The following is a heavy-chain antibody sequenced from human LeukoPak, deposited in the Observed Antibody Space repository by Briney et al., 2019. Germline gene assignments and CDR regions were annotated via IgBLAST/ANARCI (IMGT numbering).Heavy chain of an antibody. D-gene: IGHD1-26*01. CDR3: ARWGGGSLGY. V-gene: IGHV4-39*07. J-gene: IGHJ4*02. CDR1: GGSISSSSYY. Sequence: SETLSLTCTVSGGSISSSSYYWGWIRQPPGKGLEWIGSIYYSGSTYYNPSLKSRVTISVDTSKNQFSLKLSSVTAADTAVYYCARWGGGSLGYWGQGTLVTVSS. CDR2: IYYSGST.